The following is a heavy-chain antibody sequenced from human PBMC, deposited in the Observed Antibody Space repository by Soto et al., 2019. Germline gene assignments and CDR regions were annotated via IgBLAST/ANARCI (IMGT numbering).Heavy chain of an antibody. D-gene: IGHD2-21*02. J-gene: IGHJ4*02. CDR1: GFTFSSYA. CDR2: ISFDGKNK. V-gene: IGHV3-30*04. CDR3: AREIIPPYCSRDCYPYFDY. Sequence: PGGSLRLSCAASGFTFSSYAMHWVRQAPGKGLEWVTVISFDGKNKYYAYSVKGRFTISRDDSKSTLYLQMNSLRAEDTAVYYCAREIIPPYCSRDCYPYFDYWGQGTLVTVSS.